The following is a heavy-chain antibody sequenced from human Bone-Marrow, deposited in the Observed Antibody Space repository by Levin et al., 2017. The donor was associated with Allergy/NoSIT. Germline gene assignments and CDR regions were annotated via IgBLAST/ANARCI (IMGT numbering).Heavy chain of an antibody. D-gene: IGHD5-18*01. V-gene: IGHV4-39*01. CDR1: GGSTRSTSYY. J-gene: IGHJ4*02. CDR2: IYYSGKI. Sequence: SQTLSLTCNVSGGSTRSTSYYWSWVRQPPGKALEWIGSIYYSGKIYYNPSLESRVTISVDTSKNQFSLKVNSVTAADTAVYSCARQTWIHKGYFDSWGQGTLVTVSS. CDR3: ARQTWIHKGYFDS.